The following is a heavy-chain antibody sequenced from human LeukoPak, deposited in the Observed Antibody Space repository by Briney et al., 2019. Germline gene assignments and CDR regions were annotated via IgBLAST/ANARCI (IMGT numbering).Heavy chain of an antibody. CDR1: GFTFSSYW. Sequence: GGSLRLSCAASGFTFSSYWMSWVRQAPGKGLEWVANIKQDGSEKYYVDSVKGRFTISRDNAKNSLYLQMNSLRAGDTAVYYCARGILRYFDWLRRYYYYYGMDVWGQGITVTVSS. CDR2: IKQDGSEK. CDR3: ARGILRYFDWLRRYYYYYGMDV. J-gene: IGHJ6*02. D-gene: IGHD3-9*01. V-gene: IGHV3-7*01.